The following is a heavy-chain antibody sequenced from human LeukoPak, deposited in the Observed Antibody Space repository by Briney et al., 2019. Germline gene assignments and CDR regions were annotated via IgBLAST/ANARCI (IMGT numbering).Heavy chain of an antibody. Sequence: SVKVSCKASGGTFSSYAISWVRQAPGQGLEWMGRIIPILGIANYAQKFQGRVTITADKSTSTAYMELSRLRSDDTAVYYCAGGYCSSTSCYTRDPVGDARFDPWGQGTLVTVSS. D-gene: IGHD2-2*02. V-gene: IGHV1-69*04. CDR2: IIPILGIA. CDR3: AGGYCSSTSCYTRDPVGDARFDP. CDR1: GGTFSSYA. J-gene: IGHJ5*02.